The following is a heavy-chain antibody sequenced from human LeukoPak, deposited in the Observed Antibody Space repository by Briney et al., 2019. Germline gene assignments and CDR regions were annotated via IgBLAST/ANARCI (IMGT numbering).Heavy chain of an antibody. CDR1: GFTFRTYA. D-gene: IGHD3-10*01. Sequence: GGSLRLSCAASGFTFRTYAMSWVRQAPGKGLEWVSSIRSTGESTYYADSVKGRFTISRDNSRNTLYLQMNSLRAEDTAVYYCAREVRESAWFYFDHWGQGTLATVSS. V-gene: IGHV3-23*01. CDR3: AREVRESAWFYFDH. J-gene: IGHJ4*02. CDR2: IRSTGEST.